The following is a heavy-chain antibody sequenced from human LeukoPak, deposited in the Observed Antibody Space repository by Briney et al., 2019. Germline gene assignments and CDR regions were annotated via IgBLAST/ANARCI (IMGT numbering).Heavy chain of an antibody. CDR2: ISYDGSNK. Sequence: GGSLRLSCAASGFTFSAYSMNWVRQAPGKGLEWVAVISYDGSNKYYADSVKGRFTISRDNFKNTLYLQMNSLRAEDTAVYYCAKGVVVVPAAGASAFDIWGQGTMVTVSS. J-gene: IGHJ3*02. D-gene: IGHD2-2*01. CDR3: AKGVVVVPAAGASAFDI. V-gene: IGHV3-30*18. CDR1: GFTFSAYS.